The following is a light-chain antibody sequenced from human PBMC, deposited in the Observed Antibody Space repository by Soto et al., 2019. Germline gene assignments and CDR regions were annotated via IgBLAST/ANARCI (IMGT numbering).Light chain of an antibody. J-gene: IGKJ5*01. CDR2: DAS. V-gene: IGKV3-11*01. CDR3: QQRSNWPRIT. Sequence: EIELTQSPATLSLSPGDRATLSCRATQSVSSYLAWYQQKPGQAPRLLIYDASNRPTGIPASFSGSGSGTDVILTIISLEPADFAVYSCQQRSNWPRITFGQGTQLEIK. CDR1: QSVSSY.